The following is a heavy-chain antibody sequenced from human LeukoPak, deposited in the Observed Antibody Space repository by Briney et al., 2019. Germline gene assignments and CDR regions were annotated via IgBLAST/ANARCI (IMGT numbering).Heavy chain of an antibody. V-gene: IGHV3-23*01. Sequence: GGSLRLSCAASGFTFSSYAMSWVRQDPGKGLEWVSAISGSGGSTYYADSVKGRFTISRDNSKNTLYLQMNGLRAEDTAVYYCAKVGEGYLGVVDYWGQGTLVTVSS. D-gene: IGHD6-13*01. CDR3: AKVGEGYLGVVDY. CDR1: GFTFSSYA. J-gene: IGHJ4*02. CDR2: ISGSGGST.